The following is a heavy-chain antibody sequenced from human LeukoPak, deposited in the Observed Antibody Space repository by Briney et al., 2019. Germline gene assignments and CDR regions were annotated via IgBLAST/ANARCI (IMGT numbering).Heavy chain of an antibody. Sequence: SETLSLTCTVSGGSISSYYWSWIRQPPGKGLEWIGYIYYSGSTNYNPSLKSRVTISVDTSKNQFSLKLSSVTAADTAVYYCARDDRAYDILTGYYGGGFDYWGQGTLVTVSS. CDR3: ARDDRAYDILTGYYGGGFDY. D-gene: IGHD3-9*01. J-gene: IGHJ4*02. V-gene: IGHV4-59*12. CDR1: GGSISSYY. CDR2: IYYSGST.